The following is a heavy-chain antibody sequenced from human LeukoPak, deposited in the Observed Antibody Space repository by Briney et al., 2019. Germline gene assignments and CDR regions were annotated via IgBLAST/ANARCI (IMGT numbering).Heavy chain of an antibody. D-gene: IGHD3-22*01. Sequence: SVKVSCKASGGTFGSYAISWVRQAPGQGLEWMGGIIPIFGTANYAQKFQGRVTITADGSTSTAYMELSSLRSEDTAVYYCARASIDSRLRYYYGMDVWGQGTTVTVSS. V-gene: IGHV1-69*13. CDR1: GGTFGSYA. J-gene: IGHJ6*02. CDR2: IIPIFGTA. CDR3: ARASIDSRLRYYYGMDV.